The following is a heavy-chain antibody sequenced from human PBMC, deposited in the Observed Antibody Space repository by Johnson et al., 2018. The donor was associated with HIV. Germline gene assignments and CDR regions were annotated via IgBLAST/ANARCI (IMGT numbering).Heavy chain of an antibody. D-gene: IGHD2-15*01. CDR2: ISSDGSTI. J-gene: IGHJ3*02. CDR3: TGRDLLRAFDI. Sequence: QVQLVESVGGLVKPGGSLRLSCAASGFSFGDYYMSWIRQAPGKGLEWISYISSDGSTIDYADSVKGRFTISRDNGNNSLYLQMNSLRAEDAAVYYCTGRDLLRAFDIWGQGTMVTVSS. V-gene: IGHV3-11*04. CDR1: GFSFGDYY.